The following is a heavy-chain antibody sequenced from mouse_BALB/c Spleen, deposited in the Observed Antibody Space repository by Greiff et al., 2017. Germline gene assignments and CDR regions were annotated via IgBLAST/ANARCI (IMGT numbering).Heavy chain of an antibody. CDR1: GFTFSSYA. CDR2: ISSGGST. J-gene: IGHJ3*01. Sequence: EVKLMESGGGLVKPGGSLKLSCAASGFTFSSYAMPWVRQTPEKRLEWVASISSGGSTYYPDSVKGRFTISRDNARNILYLQMSSLRSEDTAMYYCARGDGNFAWFAYWGQGTLVTVSA. CDR3: ARGDGNFAWFAY. V-gene: IGHV5-6-5*01. D-gene: IGHD2-1*01.